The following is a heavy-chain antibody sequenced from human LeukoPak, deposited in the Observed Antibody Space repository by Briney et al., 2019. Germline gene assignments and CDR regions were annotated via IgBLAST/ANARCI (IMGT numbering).Heavy chain of an antibody. J-gene: IGHJ4*02. CDR2: INSGGST. CDR1: GITVSSKY. V-gene: IGHV3-53*01. D-gene: IGHD1-26*01. Sequence: GGSLRLSCAASGITVSSKYMSWVRQAPGKGLDWVSVINSGGSTYYADSVKGRFTISRDNSRNTLYLQMDSLRAEDTAVYYCATTQPRSRILDSWGQGTLVTVSS. CDR3: ATTQPRSRILDS.